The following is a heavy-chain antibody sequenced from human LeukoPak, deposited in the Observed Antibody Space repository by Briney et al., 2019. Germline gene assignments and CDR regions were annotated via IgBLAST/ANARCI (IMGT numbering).Heavy chain of an antibody. D-gene: IGHD4-17*01. CDR3: ARGLGSGDYVANAFDF. CDR2: ISGSGSYI. Sequence: PGGSLRLSCAASGFIFSSYAMNWVRQAPGKGLEWVSSISGSGSYIHYADSMKGRFTISRDNAKESVYLHMSRLRAEDTAVYYCARGLGSGDYVANAFDFWGRGTTVSVS. CDR1: GFIFSSYA. J-gene: IGHJ3*01. V-gene: IGHV3-21*01.